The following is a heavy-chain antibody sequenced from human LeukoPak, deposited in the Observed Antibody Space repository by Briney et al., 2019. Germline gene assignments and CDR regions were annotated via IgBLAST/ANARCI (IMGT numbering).Heavy chain of an antibody. CDR2: TVSRGTT. CDR3: AKDLSPDYGSGSYYRLYYYYGMDV. CDR1: GFTFTSDA. Sequence: GGSLRLSCVASGFTFTSDAMNWVRQAPGKGLEWVSSTVSRGTTQYADSVKGRFTISRDNSKNTLYLQMNSLRAEDTAVYYCAKDLSPDYGSGSYYRLYYYYGMDVWGQGTTVTVSS. D-gene: IGHD3-10*01. V-gene: IGHV3-23*01. J-gene: IGHJ6*02.